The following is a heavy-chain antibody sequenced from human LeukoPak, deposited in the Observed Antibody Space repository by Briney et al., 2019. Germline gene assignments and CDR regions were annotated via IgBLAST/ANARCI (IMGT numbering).Heavy chain of an antibody. CDR3: AREGANYQDYFDS. D-gene: IGHD4/OR15-4a*01. Sequence: GGSLRLSCAGSGFVFRSYWMHWVRQTPGKGLVWVSRIQSDGSRADYADFAKGRFTISRDNARDTVDLQMNSLRAEDTAVYCCAREGANYQDYFDSWGQGTLVTVSS. CDR1: GFVFRSYW. V-gene: IGHV3-74*01. CDR2: IQSDGSRA. J-gene: IGHJ4*02.